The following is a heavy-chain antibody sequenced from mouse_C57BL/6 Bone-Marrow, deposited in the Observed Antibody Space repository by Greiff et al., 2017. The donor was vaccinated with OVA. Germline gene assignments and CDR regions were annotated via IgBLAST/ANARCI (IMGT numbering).Heavy chain of an antibody. CDR1: GFNIKDDY. J-gene: IGHJ4*01. CDR3: SGFYAMDY. D-gene: IGHD4-1*01. CDR2: IDPENGDP. Sequence: EVKLQQSGAELVRPGASVKLSCTASGFNIKDDYMHWVKQRPEQGLEWIGWIDPENGDPESASKVQGKATITADTSSNTVYLQLSSLTSEDTAVYYCSGFYAMDYWGQGTSVTVSS. V-gene: IGHV14-4*01.